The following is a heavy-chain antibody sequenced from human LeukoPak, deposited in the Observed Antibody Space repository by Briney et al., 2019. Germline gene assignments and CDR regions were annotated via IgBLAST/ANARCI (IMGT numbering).Heavy chain of an antibody. CDR2: IYHSGST. Sequence: SETLSLTCAVSGGSISSGGYSWSWIRQPPGKGLEWIGYIYHSGSTYYNPSLKSRVTISVDRSKNQFSLKLSSVTAADTAVYYCARGGYSYGWVYLGQGTLVTVSS. CDR1: GGSISSGGYS. V-gene: IGHV4-30-2*01. CDR3: ARGGYSYGWVY. D-gene: IGHD5-18*01. J-gene: IGHJ4*02.